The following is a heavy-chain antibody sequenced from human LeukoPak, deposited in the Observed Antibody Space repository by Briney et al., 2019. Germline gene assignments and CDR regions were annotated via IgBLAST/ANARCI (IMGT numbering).Heavy chain of an antibody. J-gene: IGHJ4*02. V-gene: IGHV3-48*04. CDR2: ISSSSSII. D-gene: IGHD6-25*01. CDR1: GFTFSIYS. Sequence: PGGSLRLSCAASGFTFSIYSMNWVRQAPGKGLEWVSYISSSSSIIHYADSVKGRFTTSRDNAKNSLFLQMNSLRAEDTAVYYCARDRGGYGEDWGQGTLVTVSS. CDR3: ARDRGGYGED.